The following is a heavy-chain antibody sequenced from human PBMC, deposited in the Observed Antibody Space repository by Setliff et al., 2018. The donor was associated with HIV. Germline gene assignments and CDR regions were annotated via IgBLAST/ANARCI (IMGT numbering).Heavy chain of an antibody. CDR3: TTDASSGWYWYYFDY. CDR1: GFAVSTYY. J-gene: IGHJ4*02. CDR2: IKSKTDGGTT. D-gene: IGHD6-19*01. V-gene: IGHV3-15*01. Sequence: GGSLRLSCAASGFAVSTYYMSWVRQAPGKGLEWVGRIKSKTDGGTTDYAAPVKGRFTISRDDSKNTLYLQMNSLKTEDTAVYYCTTDASSGWYWYYFDYWGQGSLVTVSS.